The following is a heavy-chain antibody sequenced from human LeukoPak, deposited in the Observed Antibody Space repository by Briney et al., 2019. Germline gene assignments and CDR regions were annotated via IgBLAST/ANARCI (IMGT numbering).Heavy chain of an antibody. CDR1: GYIFTSYG. CDR3: ARDMRHYRYYESDEYYFNFEY. Sequence: ASVWVSCKASGYIFTSYGLSWVRQAPGQGLEWMGWISANNGHTHYAQKFQGRLTITRDMSTRTVDMELRSLRSNDTAVYYCARDMRHYRYYESDEYYFNFEYWGQGTLVTVSS. CDR2: ISANNGHT. J-gene: IGHJ4*02. D-gene: IGHD3-22*01. V-gene: IGHV1-18*01.